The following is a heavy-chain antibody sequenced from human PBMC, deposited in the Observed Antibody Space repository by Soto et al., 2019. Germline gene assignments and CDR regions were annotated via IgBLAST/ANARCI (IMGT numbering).Heavy chain of an antibody. CDR3: AKPEYSSSSVPFDY. CDR1: GFTFSSYG. J-gene: IGHJ4*02. Sequence: GGSLRLSCAASGFTFSSYGMHWVRQAPGKGLEWVAVISYDGSNKYYADSVKGRFTISRDNSKNTLYLQMNSLRAEDTAVYYCAKPEYSSSSVPFDYWGQGTLVPSPQ. D-gene: IGHD6-6*01. CDR2: ISYDGSNK. V-gene: IGHV3-30*18.